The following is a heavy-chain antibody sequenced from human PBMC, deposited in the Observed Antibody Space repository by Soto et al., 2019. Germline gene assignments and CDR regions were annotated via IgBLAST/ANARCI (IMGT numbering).Heavy chain of an antibody. D-gene: IGHD6-19*01. CDR3: ARGPYGSGFYVGDH. Sequence: GGSLRLSCAASGFTFSSYWMHCVRRAPGKGLVWVARIKGDGSGTAYADSVKGRFTISRDNAKNTLYLQMNSLRVEDTAVYYCARGPYGSGFYVGDHWGQGVLVTVSS. J-gene: IGHJ4*02. CDR1: GFTFSSYW. V-gene: IGHV3-74*03. CDR2: IKGDGSGT.